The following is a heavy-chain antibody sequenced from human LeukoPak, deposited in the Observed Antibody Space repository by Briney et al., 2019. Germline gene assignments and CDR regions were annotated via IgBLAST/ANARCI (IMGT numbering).Heavy chain of an antibody. V-gene: IGHV3-23*01. Sequence: GGSLRLSCAASGFTFSSSAMSWVRQAPGKGLEWVSSISGGGSNTNHADSVKGRFTISRDNSKSTLYLQMNSLTAEDTAVYYCAKAFNFPNWNQTPFDYWGQGTLVTVSS. CDR3: AKAFNFPNWNQTPFDY. CDR1: GFTFSSSA. CDR2: ISGGGSNT. D-gene: IGHD1-1*01. J-gene: IGHJ4*02.